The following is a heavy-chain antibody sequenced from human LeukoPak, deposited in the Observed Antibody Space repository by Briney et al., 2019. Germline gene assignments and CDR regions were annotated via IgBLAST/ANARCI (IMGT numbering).Heavy chain of an antibody. CDR2: TSYDGSNK. V-gene: IGHV3-30*18. Sequence: PGRSLRLSCAASGFTFSSYGMHWVRQAPGKGLEWVAVTSYDGSNKYYADSVKGRFTISRDNSKNTLYLQMNSLRAEDTAVYYCAKAIAAAGLDYWGQGTLVTVSS. CDR1: GFTFSSYG. J-gene: IGHJ4*02. D-gene: IGHD6-13*01. CDR3: AKAIAAAGLDY.